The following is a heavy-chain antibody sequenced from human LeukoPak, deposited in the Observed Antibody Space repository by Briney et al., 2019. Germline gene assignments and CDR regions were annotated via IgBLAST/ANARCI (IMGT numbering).Heavy chain of an antibody. D-gene: IGHD3-10*01. V-gene: IGHV3-23*01. CDR1: GFTFSSYS. Sequence: GGSLRLSCAASGFTFSSYSMNWVRQAPGKGLEWVSGISPGGETPYYADSVRGRFTISRDNSKNTMYLQMNSLRAEDTAVYYCAKDLLDPGYYYGSGGLPSPMDVWGKGTTVTISS. CDR2: ISPGGETP. CDR3: AKDLLDPGYYYGSGGLPSPMDV. J-gene: IGHJ6*04.